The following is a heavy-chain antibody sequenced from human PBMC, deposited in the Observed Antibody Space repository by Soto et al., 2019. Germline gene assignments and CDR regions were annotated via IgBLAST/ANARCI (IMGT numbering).Heavy chain of an antibody. CDR2: IYYSGST. J-gene: IGHJ6*03. D-gene: IGHD3-3*01. Sequence: PSETLSLTCTVSGGSISSSSYYWGWIRQPPGKGLEWIGSIYYSGSTYYNPSLKGRVTMTRNTSISTAYMELSSLRSEDTAMYYCARSGVRSLRIYMDVWGKGTTVTLSS. CDR3: ARSGVRSLRIYMDV. CDR1: GGSISSSSYY. V-gene: IGHV4-39*07.